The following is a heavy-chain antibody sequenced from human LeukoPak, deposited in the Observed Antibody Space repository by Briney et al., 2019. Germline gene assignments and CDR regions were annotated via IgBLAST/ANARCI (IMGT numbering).Heavy chain of an antibody. CDR3: ARDVPHIVVVTSHWFDP. CDR1: GSTFSSYA. Sequence: GRSLRLSCAASGSTFSSYAMHWVRQAPGKGLEWVAVISYDGSNKYYADSVKGRFTISRDNSKNTLYLQMNSLRAEDTAVYYCARDVPHIVVVTSHWFDPWGQGTLVTVSS. V-gene: IGHV3-30-3*01. J-gene: IGHJ5*02. D-gene: IGHD2-21*02. CDR2: ISYDGSNK.